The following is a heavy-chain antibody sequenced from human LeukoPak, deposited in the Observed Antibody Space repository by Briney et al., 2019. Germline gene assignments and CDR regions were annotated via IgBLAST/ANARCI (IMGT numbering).Heavy chain of an antibody. D-gene: IGHD2-15*01. V-gene: IGHV6-1*01. CDR1: GDSVSSNSAA. J-gene: IGHJ3*02. CDR3: ARDGFYCSGGSCYAGAFDI. Sequence: SQTLSLTCAISGDSVSSNSAAWNWIRQSPSRGLEWLGRTYYRSKWYNDYAISVKSRITINPDTSKNQFSLQLNSVTPEDTAVYYCARDGFYCSGGSCYAGAFDIWGQGTMVTVSS. CDR2: TYYRSKWYN.